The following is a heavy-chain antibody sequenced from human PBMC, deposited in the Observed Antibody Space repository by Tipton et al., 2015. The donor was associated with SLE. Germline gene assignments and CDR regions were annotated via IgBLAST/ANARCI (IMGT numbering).Heavy chain of an antibody. CDR3: TRVPRYNWNYIAD. D-gene: IGHD1-7*01. CDR1: GDSLSGQY. CDR2: VFRGGST. V-gene: IGHV4-34*12. Sequence: TLSLTCSVYGDSLSGQYWSWIRQPPGKGLEWIGEVFRGGSTNYSPSLESRVTISRDTSGNHLSLKLTSVTAADTAVYHCTRVPRYNWNYIADWGQGTLVSVSS. J-gene: IGHJ4*02.